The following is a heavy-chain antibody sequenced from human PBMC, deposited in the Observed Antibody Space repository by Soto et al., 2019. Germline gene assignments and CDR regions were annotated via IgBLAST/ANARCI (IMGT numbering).Heavy chain of an antibody. J-gene: IGHJ3*02. CDR2: IYSGGST. V-gene: IGHV3-53*01. D-gene: IGHD3-22*01. Sequence: PGGFMGLSCAASGLNVSSHYMSWIRKDQRKGLEWVSVIYSGGSTYYADSVKGRFTISRDNSKNTLYLQMNSLRAEDTAVYYCARGKAPYYYDSSGSQRRDDAFDIWGQGTMVTVSS. CDR1: GLNVSSHY. CDR3: ARGKAPYYYDSSGSQRRDDAFDI.